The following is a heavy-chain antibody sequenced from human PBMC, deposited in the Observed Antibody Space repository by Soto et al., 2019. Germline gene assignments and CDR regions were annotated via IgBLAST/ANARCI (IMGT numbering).Heavy chain of an antibody. Sequence: QVQLVESGGGVVQPGRSLRLSCAASGFTFSSYGLHWVRQAPGKGLEWVAVIWYDGSNKYYADSVKGRFTISRDNSKNPMYLQMNSLRAEDTAVYYCARGRYCSSTSCNPYGRDVWGHGTTVTVSS. V-gene: IGHV3-33*01. CDR1: GFTFSSYG. CDR3: ARGRYCSSTSCNPYGRDV. CDR2: IWYDGSNK. J-gene: IGHJ6*02. D-gene: IGHD2-2*01.